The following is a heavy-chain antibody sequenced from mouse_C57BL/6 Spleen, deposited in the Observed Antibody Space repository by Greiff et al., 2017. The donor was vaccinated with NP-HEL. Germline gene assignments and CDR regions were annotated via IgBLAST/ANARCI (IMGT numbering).Heavy chain of an antibody. CDR3: ARGKKDSSDPDY. D-gene: IGHD3-2*02. V-gene: IGHV1-80*01. J-gene: IGHJ2*01. CDR2: IYPGDGDT. Sequence: QVQLQQSGAELVKPGASVKISCKASGYAFSSYWLNWVMQRPGQGLAWIGQIYPGDGDTNYTGKFKGKATLTADKSSSTAYMQRSSLTSEDAAVYFCARGKKDSSDPDYWGQGTTLTVSS. CDR1: GYAFSSYW.